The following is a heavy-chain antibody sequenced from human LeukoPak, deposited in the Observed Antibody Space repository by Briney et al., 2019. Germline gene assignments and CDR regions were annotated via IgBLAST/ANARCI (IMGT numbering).Heavy chain of an antibody. Sequence: GGSLRLSCGASGFTFSSYGIHWVRQAPGKGLEWVAVISYDGSNKYFADSVKGRFAISRDNSKNMVYLQINSLRAKDTAVYYCAKGRGSLVRGVLSAEFDYWGQGTLVTVSS. CDR1: GFTFSSYG. CDR2: ISYDGSNK. J-gene: IGHJ4*02. D-gene: IGHD3-10*01. CDR3: AKGRGSLVRGVLSAEFDY. V-gene: IGHV3-30*18.